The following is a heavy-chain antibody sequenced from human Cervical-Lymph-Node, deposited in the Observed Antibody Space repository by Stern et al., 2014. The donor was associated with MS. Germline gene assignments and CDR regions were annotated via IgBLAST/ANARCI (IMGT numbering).Heavy chain of an antibody. CDR2: IYYSGST. CDR3: AGGGDCSSTSCYLQGASFFDY. Sequence: VQLVEYGPGLVKPSETLSVTCTVSGGPISSYYWRWIRQPPGKGLEWNGYIYYSGSTSDTPSIKSHVTLSVDTSKNQFSLKLSSVTAAATAVYYCAGGGDCSSTSCYLQGASFFDYWCQGTLVTVSS. D-gene: IGHD2-2*01. J-gene: IGHJ4*02. CDR1: GGPISSYY. V-gene: IGHV4-59*01.